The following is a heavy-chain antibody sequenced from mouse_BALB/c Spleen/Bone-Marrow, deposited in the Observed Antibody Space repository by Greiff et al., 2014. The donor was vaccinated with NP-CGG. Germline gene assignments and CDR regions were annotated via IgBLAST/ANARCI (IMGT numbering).Heavy chain of an antibody. CDR2: INPSNGGT. J-gene: IGHJ1*01. Sequence: QVQLQQSGAELVKPGASVKLSCKASGYTFTSYYMYWVKQRPGQGLEWIGGINPSNGGTNFNEKFKSKATLTVGKSSSTAYMQLSSLTSEDSAVYYCTRDHYYYGSSYWYFDVWGAGTTVTVSS. CDR3: TRDHYYYGSSYWYFDV. D-gene: IGHD1-1*01. CDR1: GYTFTSYY. V-gene: IGHV1S81*02.